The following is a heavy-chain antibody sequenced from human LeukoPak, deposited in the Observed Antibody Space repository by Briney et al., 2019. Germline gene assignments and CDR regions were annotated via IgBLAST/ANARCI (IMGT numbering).Heavy chain of an antibody. CDR1: GGSISSSSYY. V-gene: IGHV4-61*02. CDR3: ARDPLDYYDSSGYSL. CDR2: IYTRGST. J-gene: IGHJ4*02. D-gene: IGHD3-22*01. Sequence: PSETLSLTCTVSGGSISSSSYYWGWIRQPAGKGLEWIGRIYTRGSTNYNPSLKSRVTMSVDTSKKQFSLKLSSVTAADTAVYYCARDPLDYYDSSGYSLWGQGTLVTVTS.